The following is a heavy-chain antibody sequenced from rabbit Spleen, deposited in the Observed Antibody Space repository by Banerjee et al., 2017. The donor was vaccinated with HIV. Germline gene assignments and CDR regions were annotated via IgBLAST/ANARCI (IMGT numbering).Heavy chain of an antibody. Sequence: QSLEESGGGLVKPGASLTLTCTASGVSFSSNHYMCWVRQAPGKGLEWIACIEGGNSAFSYFASWAKGRFTISKTSSTTVTLQMTSLTAADTATYFCARDLVAVIGWNFNLWGQGTLVTVS. J-gene: IGHJ4*01. CDR3: ARDLVAVIGWNFNL. CDR2: IEGGNSAFS. D-gene: IGHD1-1*01. CDR1: GVSFSSNHY. V-gene: IGHV1S40*01.